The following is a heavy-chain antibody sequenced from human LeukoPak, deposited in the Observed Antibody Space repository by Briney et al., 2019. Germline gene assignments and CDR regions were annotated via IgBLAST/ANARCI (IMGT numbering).Heavy chain of an antibody. CDR1: GFNIGDFW. J-gene: IGHJ4*02. D-gene: IGHD3-16*01. CDR2: IKEDRTEK. Sequence: GGSLRLSCAASGFNIGDFWVTWVRQAPGKGLEWVANIKEDRTEKQLVDSVKGRFTISRDNTKNLLYLQMNSLRGDDTATYYCVRESRPGGAMGLYHNFDYWGQGTMVAVSS. V-gene: IGHV3-7*01. CDR3: VRESRPGGAMGLYHNFDY.